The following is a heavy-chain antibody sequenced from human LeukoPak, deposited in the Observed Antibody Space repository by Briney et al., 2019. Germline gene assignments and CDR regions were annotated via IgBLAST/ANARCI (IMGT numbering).Heavy chain of an antibody. CDR1: GFTFSSYT. J-gene: IGHJ4*02. CDR3: ARGDSSGYYYFFDY. D-gene: IGHD3-22*01. V-gene: IGHV3-21*05. CDR2: ISSSSTYT. Sequence: PGGSLRLSCAASGFTFSSYTMNWVRQAPGKGLEWVSFISSSSTYTNYADSVKGRFTISRDNAKNSLDLQMNSLRPEDTAMYYCARGDSSGYYYFFDYWGQGTLVTVSS.